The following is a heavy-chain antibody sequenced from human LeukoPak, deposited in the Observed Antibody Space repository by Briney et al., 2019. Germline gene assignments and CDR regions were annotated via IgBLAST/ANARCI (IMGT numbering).Heavy chain of an antibody. V-gene: IGHV1-24*01. CDR1: GYTLTELS. CDR3: ATESSSLNPPGY. D-gene: IGHD6-6*01. CDR2: FDPEDGET. J-gene: IGHJ4*02. Sequence: ASVKVSCKVSGYTLTELSVHWVRQAPGKGLEWMGGFDPEDGETIYAQKFQGRVTMTEDTSTDTAYMELSSLRSEDTAVYYCATESSSLNPPGYWGQGTLVTVSS.